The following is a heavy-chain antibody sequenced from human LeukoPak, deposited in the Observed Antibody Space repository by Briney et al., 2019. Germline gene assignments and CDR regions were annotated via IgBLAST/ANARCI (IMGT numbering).Heavy chain of an antibody. CDR3: AKDRYYYGSGSHLFDY. Sequence: GRSLRLSCAASGFTFDDYAMHWVRQAPGKGLEWVSGISWNSGSIGYADSVKGRFTISRDNAKNSLYLQMNSLRAEDTALYYCAKDRYYYGSGSHLFDYWGQGTLVTVSS. CDR2: ISWNSGSI. J-gene: IGHJ4*02. V-gene: IGHV3-9*01. D-gene: IGHD3-10*01. CDR1: GFTFDDYA.